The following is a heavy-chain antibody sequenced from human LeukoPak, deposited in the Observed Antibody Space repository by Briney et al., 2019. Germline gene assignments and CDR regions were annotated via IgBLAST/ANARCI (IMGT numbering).Heavy chain of an antibody. J-gene: IGHJ3*02. CDR1: GGSISSYY. Sequence: SETLSLTCTVSGGSISSYYWSWIRQPPGKGLEWIGYIYYSGSTNDNPSLKSRVTISVDRSKNQFSLKLSSVTAADTAVYYCARFNSNYEAFDIWGQGTMVTVSS. CDR3: ARFNSNYEAFDI. CDR2: IYYSGST. D-gene: IGHD4-11*01. V-gene: IGHV4-59*12.